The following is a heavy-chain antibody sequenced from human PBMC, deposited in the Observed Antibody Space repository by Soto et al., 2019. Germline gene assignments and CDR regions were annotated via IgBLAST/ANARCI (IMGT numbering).Heavy chain of an antibody. J-gene: IGHJ4*02. CDR1: GGSISSSSYY. Sequence: SETLSLTCTVSGGSISSSSYYWGWIRQPPGKGLEWIGSIYYSGSTYYNPSLKSRVTISVDTSKNQFSLKLSSVTAADTAVYYCARQTYSGSGSYPGHFDYWGQGTLVTVSS. CDR2: IYYSGST. V-gene: IGHV4-39*01. D-gene: IGHD3-10*01. CDR3: ARQTYSGSGSYPGHFDY.